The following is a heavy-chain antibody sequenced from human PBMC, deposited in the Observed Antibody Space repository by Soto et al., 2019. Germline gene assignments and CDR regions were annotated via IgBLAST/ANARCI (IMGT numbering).Heavy chain of an antibody. Sequence: QVQLQESGPGLVKPSETLSLTCTVSGGSITNYYCSWFRQPPGKGLEWIGYIQYNGYSAYNISLKRQFTMSMHTSKTQSSLMLESVTATDRAVYYCARHGFGSLHGLVDVWGQGTTVIVSS. CDR1: GGSITNYY. D-gene: IGHD3-10*01. CDR3: ARHGFGSLHGLVDV. V-gene: IGHV4-59*08. J-gene: IGHJ6*02. CDR2: IQYNGYS.